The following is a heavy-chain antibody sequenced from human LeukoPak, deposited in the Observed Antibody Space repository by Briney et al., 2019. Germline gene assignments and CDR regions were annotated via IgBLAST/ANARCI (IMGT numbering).Heavy chain of an antibody. CDR2: ISHTGST. J-gene: IGHJ3*02. Sequence: PSETLSLTCSVSGYSLSSGYDWGWIRQPPGKGLEWIGSISHTGSTYYNPSLKRRVTISVDTSKNQFSLKLSSVTAADTAFYYCARVAYSSSWDAFDIWGQGTMLTVSS. CDR3: ARVAYSSSWDAFDI. D-gene: IGHD6-13*01. CDR1: GYSLSSGYD. V-gene: IGHV4-38-2*02.